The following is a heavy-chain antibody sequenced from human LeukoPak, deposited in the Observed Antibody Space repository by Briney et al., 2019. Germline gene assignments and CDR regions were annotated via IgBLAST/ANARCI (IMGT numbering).Heavy chain of an antibody. V-gene: IGHV4-61*02. CDR2: IYTSGST. Sequence: PSQTLSLTCTVSGGSISSDNYYGNWIRQPAGEGLEWMGRIYTSGSTNYNPSLKTRVTISIDTSKTQFSLKLTSVTAADTAVYYCLLRRDGYTHFDYWGQGTLVTVSS. CDR3: LLRRDGYTHFDY. D-gene: IGHD5-24*01. J-gene: IGHJ4*02. CDR1: GGSISSDNYY.